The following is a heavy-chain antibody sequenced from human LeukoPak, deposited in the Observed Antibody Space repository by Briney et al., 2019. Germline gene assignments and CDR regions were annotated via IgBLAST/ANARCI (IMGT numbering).Heavy chain of an antibody. Sequence: SETLSLTCTVSGGSISSYYWSWIRQPPGKGLEWIGYIYYSGSTNYNPSLKSRVTISVGTSKNQFSLKLSSVTAADTAVYYCARERHPGIAVAEYDYWGQGTLVTVSS. V-gene: IGHV4-59*01. CDR1: GGSISSYY. CDR2: IYYSGST. CDR3: ARERHPGIAVAEYDY. D-gene: IGHD6-19*01. J-gene: IGHJ4*02.